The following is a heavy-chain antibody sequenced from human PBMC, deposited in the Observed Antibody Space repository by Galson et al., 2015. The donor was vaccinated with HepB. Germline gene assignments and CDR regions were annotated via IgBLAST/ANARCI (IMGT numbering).Heavy chain of an antibody. CDR2: ISTYSGDT. D-gene: IGHD2/OR15-2a*01. J-gene: IGHJ4*02. CDR1: GYTFTTYG. CDR3: ARDKDYLFDY. Sequence: SAKVSCKVSGYTFTTYGMSWVRQAPGQGLEWMGWISTYSGDTNYAQKFQGRVTMTTDTSTSTAFMVLRSLGSDDTAVYYCARDKDYLFDYWGQGTLVTVSS. V-gene: IGHV1-18*04.